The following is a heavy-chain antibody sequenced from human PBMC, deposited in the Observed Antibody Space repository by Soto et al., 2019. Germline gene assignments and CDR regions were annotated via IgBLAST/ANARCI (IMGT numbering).Heavy chain of an antibody. CDR3: ARSYYYGPGSYYIGDPIPGYYYMDV. J-gene: IGHJ6*03. CDR1: GFTFSSYA. CDR2: ISSNGGST. Sequence: GGSLRLSCAASGFTFSSYAMHWVRQAPGKGLEYVSAISSNGGSTYYANSVKGRFTISRDNSKNTLYLQMGSLRAEDMAVYYCARSYYYGPGSYYIGDPIPGYYYMDVWGKGTTVTVSS. D-gene: IGHD3-10*01. V-gene: IGHV3-64*01.